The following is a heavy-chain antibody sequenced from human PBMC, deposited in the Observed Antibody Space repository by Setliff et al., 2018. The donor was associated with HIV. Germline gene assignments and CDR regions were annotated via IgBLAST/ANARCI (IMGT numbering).Heavy chain of an antibody. J-gene: IGHJ4*02. V-gene: IGHV4-31*03. CDR2: TYFDGTT. D-gene: IGHD1-20*01. CDR3: AGRDNRYFDF. CDR1: GGSVNSGSFY. Sequence: PLSLTCTVSGGSVNSGSFYWTWIRQLPGKGLEWIGNTYFDGTTNYNPSLKSRVAISLDTSKHQFSLQLTSVTGADTAVYYCAGRDNRYFDFWGQGMLVTVSS.